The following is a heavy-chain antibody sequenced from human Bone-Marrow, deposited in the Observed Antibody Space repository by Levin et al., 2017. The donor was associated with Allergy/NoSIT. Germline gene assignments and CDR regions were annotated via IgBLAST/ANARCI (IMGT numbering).Heavy chain of an antibody. Sequence: GESLKISCAASGFTFSSYAMSWVRQAPGKGLEWVSAISGSGGSTYYADSVKGRFTISRDNSKNTLYLQMNSLRAEDTAVYYCARQGVMITVGGFDYWGQGTLVTVSS. CDR3: ARQGVMITVGGFDY. D-gene: IGHD3-16*01. CDR1: GFTFSSYA. V-gene: IGHV3-23*01. J-gene: IGHJ4*02. CDR2: ISGSGGST.